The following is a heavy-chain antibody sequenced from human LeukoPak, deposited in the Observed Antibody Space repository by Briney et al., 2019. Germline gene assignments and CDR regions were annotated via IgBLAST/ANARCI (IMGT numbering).Heavy chain of an antibody. Sequence: GASVKVSCKASGYSFTSYGISWVRQAPGQGLEWMGWISAYNGNTNYAQKLQGRVTMTTDTSTSTAYMELRSLRSDDTAVYYCARVRRDGTTDFWYSDLWGRGTLVTVSS. D-gene: IGHD1-1*01. CDR3: ARVRRDGTTDFWYSDL. J-gene: IGHJ2*01. CDR2: ISAYNGNT. CDR1: GYSFTSYG. V-gene: IGHV1-18*01.